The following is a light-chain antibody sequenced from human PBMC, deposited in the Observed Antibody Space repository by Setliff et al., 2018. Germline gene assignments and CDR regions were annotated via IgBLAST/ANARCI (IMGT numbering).Light chain of an antibody. CDR2: EVS. J-gene: IGLJ1*01. CDR3: SSYTSSGTDV. CDR1: SSDIGGYNY. V-gene: IGLV2-14*01. Sequence: SALTQPASVSGSPGQSITISCTGTSSDIGGYNYVSWYQQHPGKAPKFMIYEVSNRPSGVSNRFSGSKSGNTASLTISGLQAEDEADYYCSSYTSSGTDVFGSGTKSPS.